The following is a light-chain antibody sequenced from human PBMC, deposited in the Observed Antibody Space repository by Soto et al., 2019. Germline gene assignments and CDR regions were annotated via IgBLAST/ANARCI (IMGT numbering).Light chain of an antibody. CDR2: DAS. Sequence: EIVLTQSPATLSLSPGERATLSCRASQSIRKSLAWCQQKPGQTPRLLIYDASNRATGIPARFSGSGSGTDFTLTITSLEPEDFAVYYCQQRGEWPPGATFGQGTRLEIK. CDR3: QQRGEWPPGAT. CDR1: QSIRKS. J-gene: IGKJ5*01. V-gene: IGKV3-11*01.